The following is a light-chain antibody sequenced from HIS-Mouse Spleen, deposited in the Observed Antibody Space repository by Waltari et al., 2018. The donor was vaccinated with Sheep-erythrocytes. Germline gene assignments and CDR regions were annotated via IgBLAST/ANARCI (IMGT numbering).Light chain of an antibody. CDR3: QQYYSTLT. J-gene: IGKJ4*01. Sequence: DILMTQSPDSLAVSLGERATINCKSSQSVLYSSNNKNYLAWYQQKPGQPPKLLIYWASTRESWVPDRFNGSGSGTDFTLTISSLQAEDVSVYYCQQYYSTLTFGGGTKVEIK. V-gene: IGKV4-1*01. CDR1: QSVLYSSNNKNY. CDR2: WAS.